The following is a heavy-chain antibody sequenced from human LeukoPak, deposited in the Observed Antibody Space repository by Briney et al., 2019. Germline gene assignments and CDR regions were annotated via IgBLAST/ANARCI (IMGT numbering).Heavy chain of an antibody. CDR1: GFTFSTYV. V-gene: IGHV3-23*01. J-gene: IGHJ5*02. D-gene: IGHD3-22*01. CDR2: ISGSGGST. CDR3: AKGPYYDRSGYYPS. Sequence: GGSLRLSCAASGFTFSTYVVNWVRQAPGKGLEWVSTISGSGGSTYYADSVKGRFTISRDNAKNSLYLQMNSLRAEDTALYYCAKGPYYDRSGYYPSWGQGTLVTVSS.